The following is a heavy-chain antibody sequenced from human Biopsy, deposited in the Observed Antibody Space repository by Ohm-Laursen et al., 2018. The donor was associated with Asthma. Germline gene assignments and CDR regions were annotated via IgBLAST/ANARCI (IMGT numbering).Heavy chain of an antibody. Sequence: GASAKVSRKSLGVPFNTYVIGWGRQDPGQGLGWMGGINSVFVTTTYPHKFQDRVTIPAVDSTSTVYMELSSLRSEDTAVYYCALNSGACISGTCYSLDFWGQGTLVTVSS. CDR3: ALNSGACISGTCYSLDF. D-gene: IGHD2-15*01. CDR2: INSVFVTT. V-gene: IGHV1-69*13. CDR1: GVPFNTYV. J-gene: IGHJ4*02.